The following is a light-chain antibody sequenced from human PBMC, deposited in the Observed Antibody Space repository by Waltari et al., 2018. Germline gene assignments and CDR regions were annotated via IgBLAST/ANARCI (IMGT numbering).Light chain of an antibody. Sequence: EIELTQSPATLSVSPGDRATLSCRASQSVDRHFAWYQQKSGQPPRLLIYDTSARATDVPARFTASGSGTEFTLTVSSLQSEDFADYFCHQYKDWPRTFGRGTKVEV. V-gene: IGKV3-15*01. CDR3: HQYKDWPRT. J-gene: IGKJ1*01. CDR1: QSVDRH. CDR2: DTS.